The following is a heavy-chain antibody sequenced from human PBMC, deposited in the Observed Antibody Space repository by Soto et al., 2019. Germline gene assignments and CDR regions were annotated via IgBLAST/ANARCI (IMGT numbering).Heavy chain of an antibody. J-gene: IGHJ4*02. CDR1: GYTFTSHY. V-gene: IGHV1-46*01. CDR2: INLSGDIT. Sequence: QVQLVQSGADVKKPGASVKVSCKASGYTFTSHYIHWVRQPLGQGLEWMGIINLSGDITSYAQKFQGRVSMTRDTSTTTVYMELSSLRSEDPALYDCARDRLSTDGTAYLDYWGQGTLVTVSS. CDR3: ARDRLSTDGTAYLDY. D-gene: IGHD1-26*01.